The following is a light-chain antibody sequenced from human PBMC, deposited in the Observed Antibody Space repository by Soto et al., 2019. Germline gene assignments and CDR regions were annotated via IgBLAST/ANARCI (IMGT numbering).Light chain of an antibody. V-gene: IGKV1-39*01. CDR3: QQSYSTPPGIA. CDR2: AAS. Sequence: DIQMTRSPPSIAASIGDRATXSCRXSQSISSYLNWYQQKPGKAPKPLIHAASSLQSRVPSRFSGSGSGTDFTLTISSLQPEDFATYYCQQSYSTPPGIALGQGTRVEIK. J-gene: IGKJ5*01. CDR1: QSISSY.